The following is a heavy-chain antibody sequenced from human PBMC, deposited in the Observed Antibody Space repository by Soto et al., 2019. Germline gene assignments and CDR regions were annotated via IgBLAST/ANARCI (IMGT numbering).Heavy chain of an antibody. CDR1: GYSVKSGSFY. CDR3: ARDSTAFVFDY. V-gene: IGHV4-61*03. CDR2: IYYTGRT. Sequence: SETLSLTCTVSGYSVKSGSFYWSWIRQTPGKGLEWIGYIYYTGRTSYNPSLNGRVTISLDLSKNHFALNLTSVTAADTAVYYCARDSTAFVFDYWGQGALVTVSS. D-gene: IGHD2-2*01. J-gene: IGHJ4*02.